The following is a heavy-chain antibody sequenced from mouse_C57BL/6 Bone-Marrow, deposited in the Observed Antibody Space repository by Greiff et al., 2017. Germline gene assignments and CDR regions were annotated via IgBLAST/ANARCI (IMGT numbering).Heavy chain of an antibody. CDR1: GYTFTDYY. V-gene: IGHV1-76*01. Sequence: QVQLKESGAELVRPGASVKLSCKASGYTFTDYYINWVKQRPGQGLEWIARIYPGSGNTYYNEKFKGKATLTAEKSSSTAYMQLSSLTSEDSAVYFCASGGGYGRAWFAYWGQGTLVTVSA. D-gene: IGHD2-2*01. CDR3: ASGGGYGRAWFAY. CDR2: IYPGSGNT. J-gene: IGHJ3*01.